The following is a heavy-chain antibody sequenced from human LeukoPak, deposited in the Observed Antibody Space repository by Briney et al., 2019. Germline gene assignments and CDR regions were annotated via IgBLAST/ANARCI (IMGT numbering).Heavy chain of an antibody. V-gene: IGHV4-39*07. D-gene: IGHD3-10*01. J-gene: IGHJ4*02. CDR2: IYHSGST. CDR1: GGSISRNTHY. Sequence: SETLSLTCSVSGGSISRNTHYCGWIRQPPGKGLEWIGSIYHSGSTYYNPSLKSRVTISVDTSKNQFSLKLSSVTAADTAVYYCASTMVRGVQYFDYWGQGTLVTVSS. CDR3: ASTMVRGVQYFDY.